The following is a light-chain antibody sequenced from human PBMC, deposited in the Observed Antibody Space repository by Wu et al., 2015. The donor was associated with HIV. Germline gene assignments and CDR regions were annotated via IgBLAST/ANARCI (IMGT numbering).Light chain of an antibody. CDR3: QQHSDSIRT. V-gene: IGKV3-20*01. CDR1: QTVTNGY. Sequence: EVVLTQSPGTLSLSPGERATLSCRSSQTVTNGYLAWYQQRPGQAPRLLIYGATSRAIGTPDRFSGDGSGKDFTLTISRVEPEDFAVYYCQQHSDSIRTFGQGTKVEIK. CDR2: GAT. J-gene: IGKJ1*01.